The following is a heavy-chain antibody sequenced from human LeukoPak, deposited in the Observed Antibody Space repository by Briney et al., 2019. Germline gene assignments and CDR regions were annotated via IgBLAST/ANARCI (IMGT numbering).Heavy chain of an antibody. CDR2: IKQDGSEK. CDR1: GFTFSSYW. Sequence: GGSLRLSCAASGFTFSSYWMRWVRQAPGKGLEWVANIKQDGSEKYYVDSVKGRFTISRDNAKNSLYLQMNSLRAEDTAVYYCARAKGSYYYGMDVWGQGTTVTVSS. CDR3: ARAKGSYYYGMDV. J-gene: IGHJ6*02. V-gene: IGHV3-7*01.